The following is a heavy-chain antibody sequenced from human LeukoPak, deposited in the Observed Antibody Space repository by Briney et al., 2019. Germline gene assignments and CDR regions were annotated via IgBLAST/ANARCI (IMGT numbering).Heavy chain of an antibody. V-gene: IGHV4-39*07. CDR2: IYYSGST. CDR1: GGSISSSSYY. J-gene: IGHJ5*02. D-gene: IGHD3-3*01. Sequence: SETLSLTCTVSGGSISSSSYYWGWIRQPTGKGLEWIGSIYYSGSTYYNPSLKSRVTIPVDTSKNQFSLKLSSVTAADTAVYYCARDKTIFGALNWFDPWGQGTLVTVSS. CDR3: ARDKTIFGALNWFDP.